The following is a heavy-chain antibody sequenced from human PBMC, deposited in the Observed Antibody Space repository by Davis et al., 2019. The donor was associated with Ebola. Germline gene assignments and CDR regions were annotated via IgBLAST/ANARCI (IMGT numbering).Heavy chain of an antibody. V-gene: IGHV3-23*01. J-gene: IGHJ4*02. CDR2: ISGSGARP. CDR1: GFAFRNNA. Sequence: GGSLRLSCSASGFAFRNNAMNWVRQAPGKGLEWVSGISGSGARPFSANSVKGRFSISRDNYKDTLYLEINSLRAEDTAVYHCAKDMRSAVPGTPNYWGPGTRVTVSS. D-gene: IGHD6-19*01. CDR3: AKDMRSAVPGTPNY.